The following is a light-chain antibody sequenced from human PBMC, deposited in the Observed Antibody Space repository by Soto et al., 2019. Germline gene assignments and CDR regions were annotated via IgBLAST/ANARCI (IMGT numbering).Light chain of an antibody. CDR3: SSDEASNNFYFV. V-gene: IGLV2-8*01. CDR1: SSDVGGYNY. CDR2: EVT. J-gene: IGLJ3*02. Sequence: QSVLTQPPSASGSPGQSVTISCTGTSSDVGGYNYVSWYQQYPGRAPKRMIYEVTKRPSGVPDRFSGSKSGNTASLTVSGLQAEDEADYSCSSDEASNNFYFVFGGGTKLTVL.